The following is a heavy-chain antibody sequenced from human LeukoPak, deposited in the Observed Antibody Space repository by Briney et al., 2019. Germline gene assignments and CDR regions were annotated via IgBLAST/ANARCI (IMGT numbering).Heavy chain of an antibody. D-gene: IGHD1-26*01. J-gene: IGHJ4*02. CDR1: GGSFSGYY. CDR2: INHSGST. CDR3: ARVPYRSGSYSDY. Sequence: SETLSLTCAVYGGSFSGYYWSWIRQPPGKGLEWIGEINHSGSTNYNPSLKSRVTISVDTSKNQFSLKLSSVTAADTAVYYCARVPYRSGSYSDYWGQGTLVTVSS. V-gene: IGHV4-34*01.